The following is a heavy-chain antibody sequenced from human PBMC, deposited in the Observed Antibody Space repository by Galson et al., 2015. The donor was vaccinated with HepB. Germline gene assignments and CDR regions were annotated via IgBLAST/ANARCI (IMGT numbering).Heavy chain of an antibody. CDR1: GFTFNSYA. CDR3: ARGSYDILTGYPDYYYYGMDV. CDR2: ISYDGSNK. D-gene: IGHD3-9*01. Sequence: SLRLSCAASGFTFNSYAMHWVRQAPGKGLEWVAVISYDGSNKYYADSVKGRFTISRDNSKNTLYLQMNSLRAEDTAVYYCARGSYDILTGYPDYYYYGMDVWGQGTTVTVSS. J-gene: IGHJ6*02. V-gene: IGHV3-30*04.